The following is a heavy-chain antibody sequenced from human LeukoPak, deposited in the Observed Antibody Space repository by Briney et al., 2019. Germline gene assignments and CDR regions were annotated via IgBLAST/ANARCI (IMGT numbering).Heavy chain of an antibody. CDR3: ATGPYSAFEI. CDR2: VMGDAISS. Sequence: PWGSLRVSCAASGCTFTDYSMHWVRQAPGGGLVWVLRVMGDAISSLYAYSGKVRFTISRNKAKTSLYLQMHSLRADDTALYYWATGPYSAFEIWGQGTMVTVSS. V-gene: IGHV3-74*01. J-gene: IGHJ3*02. CDR1: GCTFTDYS. D-gene: IGHD2-21*01.